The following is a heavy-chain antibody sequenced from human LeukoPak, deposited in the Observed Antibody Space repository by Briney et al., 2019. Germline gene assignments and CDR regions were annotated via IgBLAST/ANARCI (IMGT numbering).Heavy chain of an antibody. CDR3: ASSHIDFWSGYYSGPDYYYYYGMDV. D-gene: IGHD3-3*01. Sequence: SETLSLTCAVYGGSFSGYYWSWIRQPPGKGLEWIGEINHSGSTNYNPSLKSRVTISVDTSKNQFSLKLSSVTAADTAVYYCASSHIDFWSGYYSGPDYYYYYGMDVWGQGTTVTVSS. V-gene: IGHV4-34*01. CDR2: INHSGST. CDR1: GGSFSGYY. J-gene: IGHJ6*02.